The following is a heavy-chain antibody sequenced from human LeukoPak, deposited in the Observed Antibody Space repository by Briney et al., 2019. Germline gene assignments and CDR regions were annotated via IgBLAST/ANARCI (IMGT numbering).Heavy chain of an antibody. Sequence: PGGSLRLSCAASGFTFSSYAMSWVRQAPGKGLEWVSAISGSGGSTYYADSVEGRFIISRDSSKNTLSLQMNDLRAEDTAVYYCARVGDHFHWYLDLWGRGTLVTVSS. V-gene: IGHV3-23*01. CDR1: GFTFSSYA. J-gene: IGHJ2*01. D-gene: IGHD3-3*02. CDR2: ISGSGGST. CDR3: ARVGDHFHWYLDL.